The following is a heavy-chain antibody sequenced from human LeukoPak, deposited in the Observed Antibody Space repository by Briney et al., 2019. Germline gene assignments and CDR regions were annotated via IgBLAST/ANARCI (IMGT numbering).Heavy chain of an antibody. V-gene: IGHV3-30*02. D-gene: IGHD5-12*01. Sequence: QPGGSLRLSCAASGFTFSSYGMHWVRQAPGKGLEWVAFIRYDGSNKYYADSVKGRFTISRDNSKNTLYLQMNSLRAEDTAVYYCAKKDGGLRPFDIWGQGTMVTVSS. CDR2: IRYDGSNK. CDR1: GFTFSSYG. CDR3: AKKDGGLRPFDI. J-gene: IGHJ3*02.